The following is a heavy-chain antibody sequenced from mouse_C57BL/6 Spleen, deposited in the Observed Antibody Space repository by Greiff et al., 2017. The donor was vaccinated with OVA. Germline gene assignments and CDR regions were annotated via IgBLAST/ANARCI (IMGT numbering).Heavy chain of an antibody. CDR1: GYTFTSYW. CDR2: INPSSGYT. Sequence: QVQLQQSGAELAKPGASVTLSCKASGYTFTSYWMHWVKQRPGQGLEWIGYINPSSGYTKYNQKFKDKATLTADKSSSTAYMQLSSLTYEDSAVYYCARGIFTTVVEGAWFAYWGQGTLVTVSA. D-gene: IGHD1-1*01. CDR3: ARGIFTTVVEGAWFAY. J-gene: IGHJ3*01. V-gene: IGHV1-7*01.